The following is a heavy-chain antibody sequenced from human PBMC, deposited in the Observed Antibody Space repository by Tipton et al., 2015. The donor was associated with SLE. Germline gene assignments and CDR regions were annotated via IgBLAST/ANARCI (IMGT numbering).Heavy chain of an antibody. V-gene: IGHV4-30-2*01. CDR2: IFHSGTT. CDR1: GGSISSGGYS. CDR3: ASDCGHDCSPMEYFTH. Sequence: TLSLTCAVSGGSISSGGYSWSWIRQPPGKGLEWIGYIFHSGTTYYKPSLKTRLSMSVDKSKNQFSLNLSSVTAADTAVYYCASDCGHDCSPMEYFTHWGQGTLVTVSS. J-gene: IGHJ1*01. D-gene: IGHD2-21*01.